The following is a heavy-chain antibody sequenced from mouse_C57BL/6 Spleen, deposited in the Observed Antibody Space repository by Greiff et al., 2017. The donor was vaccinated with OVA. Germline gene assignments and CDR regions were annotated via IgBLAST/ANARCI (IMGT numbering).Heavy chain of an antibody. Sequence: QVQLQQSGPELVKPGASVKISCKASGYAFSSSWMNWVKQRPGKGLEWIGRIYPGDGDTNYNGKFKGKATLTADKSSSTAYMQLSSLTSEDSAVYFRAGYDYDRFAYWGQGTLVTVSA. CDR2: IYPGDGDT. CDR1: GYAFSSSW. V-gene: IGHV1-82*01. CDR3: AGYDYDRFAY. D-gene: IGHD2-4*01. J-gene: IGHJ3*01.